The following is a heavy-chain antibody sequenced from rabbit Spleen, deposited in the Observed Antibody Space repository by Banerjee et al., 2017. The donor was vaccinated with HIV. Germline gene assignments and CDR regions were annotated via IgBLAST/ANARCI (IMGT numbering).Heavy chain of an antibody. Sequence: QEQLEESGGDLVKPEGSLTLTCTASGFSFSSSYWICWVRQAPGKGLEWIACIYGGSSGDTYYANWATGRFTISKTSSTTVTLQMTSLTAADTATYFCARGVNGGGLITRLDLWGQGTLVTVS. V-gene: IGHV1S45*01. CDR3: ARGVNGGGLITRLDL. J-gene: IGHJ3*01. CDR2: IYGGSSGDT. CDR1: GFSFSSSYW. D-gene: IGHD1-1*01.